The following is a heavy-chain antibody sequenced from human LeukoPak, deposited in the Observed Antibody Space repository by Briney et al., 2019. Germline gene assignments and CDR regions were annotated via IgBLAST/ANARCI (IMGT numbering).Heavy chain of an antibody. D-gene: IGHD3-16*01. Sequence: GGSLRLSCAASGFTFTTYWMSWVRQAPGKGLEWVATIRQDGNGIHYVDSVRGRFIISRDNAKNSLYLQMNSLRADDTAVYYCARDDGQGGPFDYWGQGTLVTVSS. CDR3: ARDDGQGGPFDY. J-gene: IGHJ4*02. V-gene: IGHV3-7*03. CDR1: GFTFTTYW. CDR2: IRQDGNGI.